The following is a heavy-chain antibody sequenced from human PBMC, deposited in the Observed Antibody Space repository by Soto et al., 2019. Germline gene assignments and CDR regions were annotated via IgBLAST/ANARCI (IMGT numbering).Heavy chain of an antibody. V-gene: IGHV1-69*06. D-gene: IGHD1-26*01. Sequence: QVQLVQSGAEVKKPGSSVKVSCKASGGTFSSYAISWVRQAPGQGLEWMGGIIPSFGTANYAQKFQGRVTITADKSTSTAYMELRSLRSEDTAVYYCARDPEESVGATPWFDPWGQGTLVTVSS. CDR3: ARDPEESVGATPWFDP. CDR1: GGTFSSYA. CDR2: IIPSFGTA. J-gene: IGHJ5*02.